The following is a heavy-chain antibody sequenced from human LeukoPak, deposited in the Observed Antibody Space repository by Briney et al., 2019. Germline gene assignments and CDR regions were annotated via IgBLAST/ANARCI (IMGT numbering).Heavy chain of an antibody. CDR1: GGXISSYY. Sequence: SETLSLTCTVSGGXISSYYCSWIRQPPGKGLEWIGYIYYSGSTNYNPSLKSRLTISVDTSKNQFSLKLSSVTATDTAVYYCASLTTVTKGYFDSWGQGTLVIVSS. D-gene: IGHD4-17*01. V-gene: IGHV4-59*08. J-gene: IGHJ4*02. CDR3: ASLTTVTKGYFDS. CDR2: IYYSGST.